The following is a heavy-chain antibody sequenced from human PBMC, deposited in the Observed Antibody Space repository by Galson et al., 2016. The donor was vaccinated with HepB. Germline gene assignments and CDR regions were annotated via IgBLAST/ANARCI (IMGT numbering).Heavy chain of an antibody. CDR3: ARVRSRNGPAILNSLYYLDAFDV. V-gene: IGHV3-53*05. CDR1: GFTISSFY. J-gene: IGHJ3*01. Sequence: SLRLSCAASGFTISSFYMTWVRQAPGKGPEWVSVIYTSGGTYYADSVKDRFTISRDNPKNTLHLQLNSLRSEDTALYFCARVRSRNGPAILNSLYYLDAFDVWGLGTMVTVSS. CDR2: IYTSGGT. D-gene: IGHD3-10*01.